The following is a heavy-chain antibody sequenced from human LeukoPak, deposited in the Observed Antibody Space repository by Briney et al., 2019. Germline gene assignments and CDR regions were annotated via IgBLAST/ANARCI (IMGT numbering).Heavy chain of an antibody. D-gene: IGHD3-10*02. CDR2: ISSSGSTI. Sequence: GGSLRLSCAASGFTFSSYEMNWVRQAPGQGLEWVSYISSSGSTIYYADSVKGRFTISRDNAKNSLYLQMNSMRAEDTAVYYCAELGITMIGGVWGKGTTVTISS. V-gene: IGHV3-48*03. CDR3: AELGITMIGGV. CDR1: GFTFSSYE. J-gene: IGHJ6*04.